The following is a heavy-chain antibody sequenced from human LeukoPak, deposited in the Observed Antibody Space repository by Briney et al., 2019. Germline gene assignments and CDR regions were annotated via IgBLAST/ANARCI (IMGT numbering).Heavy chain of an antibody. CDR2: IYSGGST. J-gene: IGHJ4*02. CDR3: ARDKGDYGDPRGYFDY. D-gene: IGHD4-17*01. Sequence: GGSLRLSCAASGFTVSSNYMSWVRQAPGKGLEWVSVIYSGGSTYYADSVKGRFTISRDNSKNTLYLQMNSLRAEDTAVYYCARDKGDYGDPRGYFDYWGQGTLVTVSS. CDR1: GFTVSSNY. V-gene: IGHV3-66*01.